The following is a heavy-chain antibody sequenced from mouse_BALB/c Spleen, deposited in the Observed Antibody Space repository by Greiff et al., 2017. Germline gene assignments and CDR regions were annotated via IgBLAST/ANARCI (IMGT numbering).Heavy chain of an antibody. CDR1: GFTFTGYY. CDR2: IRNKANGYTT. V-gene: IGHV7-3*02. Sequence: EVQVVESGGGLVQPGGSLRLSCATSGFTFTGYYMSWVRQPPGKALEWVGFIRNKANGYTTEYSASVKGRFTISRDNSQSILYLQMNTLRAEDSATYYCARDISYGSSCPFAYWGQGTLVTVSA. J-gene: IGHJ3*01. D-gene: IGHD1-1*01. CDR3: ARDISYGSSCPFAY.